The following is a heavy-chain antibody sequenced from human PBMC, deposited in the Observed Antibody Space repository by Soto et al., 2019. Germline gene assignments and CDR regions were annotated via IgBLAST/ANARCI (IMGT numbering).Heavy chain of an antibody. D-gene: IGHD3-22*01. CDR2: ISYDGSNK. J-gene: IGHJ4*02. CDR3: AKAPYYYDSSGPFDY. CDR1: GFTFSSYG. Sequence: GGFLRLSCAASGFTFSSYGRHGVRQAPGKGLEWVAVISYDGSNKYYADSVKGRFTISRDNSKNTLYLQMNSLRAEDTAVYYCAKAPYYYDSSGPFDYWGQGTLVTVSS. V-gene: IGHV3-30*18.